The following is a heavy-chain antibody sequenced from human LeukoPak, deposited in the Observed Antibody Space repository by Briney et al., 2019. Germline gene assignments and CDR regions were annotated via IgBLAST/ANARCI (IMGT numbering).Heavy chain of an antibody. CDR1: GGSFSPYY. D-gene: IGHD5-18*01. J-gene: IGHJ4*02. Sequence: PSETLSLTCAVYGGSFSPYYWSWIRQSPDKGLEWIGEINHSRSTNYNPSLKSRVTISVDTSKNQFSLKLSSVTAADTAVYYCARDPAGYSYGLYYFDYWGQGTLVTVSS. V-gene: IGHV4-34*01. CDR2: INHSRST. CDR3: ARDPAGYSYGLYYFDY.